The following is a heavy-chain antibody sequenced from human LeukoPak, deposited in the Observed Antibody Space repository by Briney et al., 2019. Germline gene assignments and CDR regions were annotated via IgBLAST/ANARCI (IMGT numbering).Heavy chain of an antibody. V-gene: IGHV3-73*01. CDR1: GFTFSGSA. CDR3: TRHELDGRQAV. D-gene: IGHD5-24*01. Sequence: PGGFLRLSCAASGFTFSGSAMHWVRQASGKGLEWVGRIRSKANSYATAYAASVKGRFTISRDDSKNTAYLQMNSLKTEDTTVYYCTRHELDGRQAVWGQGTLVTVSS. CDR2: IRSKANSYAT. J-gene: IGHJ4*02.